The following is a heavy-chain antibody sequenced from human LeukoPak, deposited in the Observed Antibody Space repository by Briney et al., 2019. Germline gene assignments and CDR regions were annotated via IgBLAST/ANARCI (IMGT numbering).Heavy chain of an antibody. CDR2: IKQDGSEK. D-gene: IGHD5-18*01. CDR3: ARDVDTAMVSPFFDY. V-gene: IGHV3-7*03. CDR1: GFTFSNYW. Sequence: GGSLRLSCAASGFTFSNYWMSWVRQAPGKGLEWVANIKQDGSEKDYVDSVKGRFTISRDNAKNSLYLQMNSLRAEDTAVYYCARDVDTAMVSPFFDYWGQGTLVTVSS. J-gene: IGHJ4*02.